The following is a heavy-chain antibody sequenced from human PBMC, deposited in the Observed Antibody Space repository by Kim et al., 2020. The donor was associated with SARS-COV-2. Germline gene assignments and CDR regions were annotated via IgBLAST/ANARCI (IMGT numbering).Heavy chain of an antibody. J-gene: IGHJ4*02. CDR2: IYYSGST. CDR3: ARGGDYVLAAFGY. CDR1: GGSISSGGYY. V-gene: IGHV4-31*03. Sequence: SETLSLTCTVSGGSISSGGYYWSWIHQHPGKGLEWIGYIYYSGSTYYNPSLKSRVTISVDTSKNQFSLKLSSVTAADTAVYYCARGGDYVLAAFGYWGQGTLVTVSS. D-gene: IGHD4-17*01.